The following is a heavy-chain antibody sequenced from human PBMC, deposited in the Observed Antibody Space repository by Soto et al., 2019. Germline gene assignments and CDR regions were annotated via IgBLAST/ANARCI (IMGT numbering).Heavy chain of an antibody. D-gene: IGHD2-15*01. V-gene: IGHV3-23*01. J-gene: IGHJ4*02. Sequence: ESGGGLVQPGGSLRLSCAASGFTFSTYAMSWVRQAPGKGLEWVSAISGSGASTYYADSVKGRFTISRDNSKDTLYLQMNSLRAEDTAVYYCAKDGAATPLNLRYNKHDYWGQGTLVTVSS. CDR2: ISGSGAST. CDR1: GFTFSTYA. CDR3: AKDGAATPLNLRYNKHDY.